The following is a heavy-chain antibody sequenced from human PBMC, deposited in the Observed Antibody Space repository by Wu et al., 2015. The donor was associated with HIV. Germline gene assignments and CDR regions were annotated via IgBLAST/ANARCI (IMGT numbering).Heavy chain of an antibody. D-gene: IGHD2-2*01. V-gene: IGHV1-2*02. CDR1: GYTFTGYY. CDR3: ARVVVPAAMHYYYYGMDV. CDR2: INPNSGGT. Sequence: QVQLVQSGAEVKKPGASVKVSCKASGYTFTGYYMHWVRQAPGQGLEWMGWINPNSGGTNYAQKFQGRVTMTRDTSISTAYMELSRLRSDDTAVYYCARVVVPAAMHYYYYGMDVWGQGTTGHRLL. J-gene: IGHJ6*02.